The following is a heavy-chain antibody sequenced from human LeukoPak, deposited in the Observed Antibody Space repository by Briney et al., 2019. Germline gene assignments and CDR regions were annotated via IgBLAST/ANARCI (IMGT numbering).Heavy chain of an antibody. CDR2: INHSGST. V-gene: IGHV4-34*01. D-gene: IGHD6-13*01. CDR3: ARINSIAAAGLIDY. CDR1: GGSFGGYY. Sequence: PSETLSLTCAVYGGSFGGYYWSWIRQPPGKGLEWIGEINHSGSTNYNPSLKSRVTISVDTSKNQFSLKLSSVTAADTAVYYCARINSIAAAGLIDYWGQGTLVTVSS. J-gene: IGHJ4*02.